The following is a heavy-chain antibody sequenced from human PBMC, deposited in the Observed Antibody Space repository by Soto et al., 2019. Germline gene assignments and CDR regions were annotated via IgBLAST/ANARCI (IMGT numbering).Heavy chain of an antibody. CDR2: ISAYNGNT. V-gene: IGHV1-18*01. CDR3: ARVPPTYYDFWSGSIPRGWFDP. J-gene: IGHJ5*02. D-gene: IGHD3-3*01. CDR1: GYTFTSYG. Sequence: GASVKVSCKASGYTFTSYGISWVRQAPGQGLEWMGWISAYNGNTNYAQKLQGRVTMTTDTSTSTAYMELRSLRSDDTAVYYCARVPPTYYDFWSGSIPRGWFDPWGQGTLVTVSS.